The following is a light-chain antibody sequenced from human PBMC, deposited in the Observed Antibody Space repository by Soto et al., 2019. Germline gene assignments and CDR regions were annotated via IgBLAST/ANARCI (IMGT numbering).Light chain of an antibody. CDR3: SSYAGSNNLV. V-gene: IGLV2-8*01. Sequence: QSVLTQPPSASGSPGQSVTISCTGTSSDVGGHNYVSWYQQHPGKVPKLMIYEVSKRPSRVPDRFSGSKSGNTASLTVSGLQAEDEADYYCSSYAGSNNLVFGGGTKLTVL. CDR2: EVS. CDR1: SSDVGGHNY. J-gene: IGLJ3*02.